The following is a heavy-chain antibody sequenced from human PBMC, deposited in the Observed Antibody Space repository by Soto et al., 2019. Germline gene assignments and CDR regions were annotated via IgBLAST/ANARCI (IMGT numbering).Heavy chain of an antibody. V-gene: IGHV1-46*01. D-gene: IGHD3-22*01. CDR2: INPSGGSA. J-gene: IGHJ6*02. CDR1: GYTFTSYY. Sequence: ASVKVSCKASGYTFTSYYMHWVRQAPGQGLEWMGIINPSGGSASYAQKFQGRVTMTRDTSTSTVYMELSSLGSEDTAVYYCASYFPNRSYYYDSSGPPPYYYYGMDVWGQGATVTVSS. CDR3: ASYFPNRSYYYDSSGPPPYYYYGMDV.